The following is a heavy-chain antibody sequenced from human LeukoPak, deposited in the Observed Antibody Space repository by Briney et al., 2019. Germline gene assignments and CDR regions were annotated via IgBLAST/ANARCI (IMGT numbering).Heavy chain of an antibody. CDR1: GYSFTSYW. CDR3: ARRSGSHLDY. J-gene: IGHJ4*02. CDR2: IYPGDSDT. D-gene: IGHD1-26*01. V-gene: IGHV5-51*01. Sequence: GASLLISCKGSGYSFTSYWTGWVRQLPGKGLEWMGIIYPGDSDTRYSPSFQGQVTISADKSISTAYLQWSSLKASDTAMYYCARRSGSHLDYWGQGTLVTVSS.